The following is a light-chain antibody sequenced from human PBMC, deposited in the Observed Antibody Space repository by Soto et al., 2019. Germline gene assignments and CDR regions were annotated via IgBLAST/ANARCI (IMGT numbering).Light chain of an antibody. CDR1: SRDIGDYNY. CDR2: EVY. V-gene: IGLV2-14*01. Sequence: QSALTQPASVSGSPGQSITIPCTGTSRDIGDYNYVSWYQQHPGKAPKLLIYEVYNRPAGVSDRFSGSKSGNTASLTISGLQTGDEGDYYCSSYSSTNPLYLFGTGTKLTVL. J-gene: IGLJ1*01. CDR3: SSYSSTNPLYL.